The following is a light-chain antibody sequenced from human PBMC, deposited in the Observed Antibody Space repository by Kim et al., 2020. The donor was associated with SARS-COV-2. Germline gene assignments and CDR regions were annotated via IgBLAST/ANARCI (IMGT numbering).Light chain of an antibody. CDR2: AAS. Sequence: ENVLAQSPDTLSLSPGERATLSCRASQSVSSNYLAWYQHKPGQAPSLLISAASSRAAGTPDRFSGSGSGTDFTLTISRLEPEDFAVYYCQQYGSSPYTFGQGTKVDIK. V-gene: IGKV3-20*01. J-gene: IGKJ2*01. CDR1: QSVSSNY. CDR3: QQYGSSPYT.